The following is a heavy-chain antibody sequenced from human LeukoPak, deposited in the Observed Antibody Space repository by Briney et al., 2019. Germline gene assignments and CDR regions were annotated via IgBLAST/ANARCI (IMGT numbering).Heavy chain of an antibody. V-gene: IGHV4-39*01. D-gene: IGHD5-18*01. Sequence: SETLSLTCTVSGGSISSSSYYWGWIRQPPGKGLEWIGSIYYSGSTYYNPSLKSRVTISVDTSKNQFSLKLSSVTAADTAVYYCARYLYGYSYGYWFDPWGQGTLVTVSS. CDR2: IYYSGST. CDR3: ARYLYGYSYGYWFDP. CDR1: GGSISSSSYY. J-gene: IGHJ5*02.